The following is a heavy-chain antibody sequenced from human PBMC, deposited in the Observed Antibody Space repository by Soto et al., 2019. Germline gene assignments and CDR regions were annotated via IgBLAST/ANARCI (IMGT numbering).Heavy chain of an antibody. V-gene: IGHV4-59*01. CDR1: GGSISSYY. D-gene: IGHD3-3*01. J-gene: IGHJ6*02. CDR2: IYYGGST. CDR3: ASLYYDFWSGYYSPTEAYYGMDV. Sequence: SETLSLTCTVSGGSISSYYWSWIRHPPGKGLEWLGYIYYGGSTNYNPSLKSRVTISVDTSKNQFSLKLSSVTAADTAVYYCASLYYDFWSGYYSPTEAYYGMDVWGQGTTVTAP.